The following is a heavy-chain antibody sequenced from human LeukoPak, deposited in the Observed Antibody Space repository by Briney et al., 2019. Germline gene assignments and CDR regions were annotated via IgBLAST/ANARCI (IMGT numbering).Heavy chain of an antibody. D-gene: IGHD5-12*01. Sequence: PGGSLRLSCAASGFTFSRYAITWVRQAPGKGLEWVSDISGTGSNRHYADSVKGRFTISRENSKNTLYLQINSLRDEDTAVYYCANCVAHMDGWGKGTTVIVSS. CDR2: ISGTGSNR. CDR3: ANCVAHMDG. J-gene: IGHJ6*03. CDR1: GFTFSRYA. V-gene: IGHV3-23*01.